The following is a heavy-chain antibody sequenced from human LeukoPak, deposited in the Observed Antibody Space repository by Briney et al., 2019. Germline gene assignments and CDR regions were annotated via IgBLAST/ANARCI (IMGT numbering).Heavy chain of an antibody. V-gene: IGHV4-39*01. CDR3: AKPRTRLAWFDP. Sequence: SETLSLTCTVSGGSISTSNYYWGWIRQPPGEGLEWIGSIYYSGSTYYNPSLKSRVTISVDTSKNQFSLKVRSVTAADTAVYYCAKPRTRLAWFDPWGQGTLVTVSS. CDR2: IYYSGST. D-gene: IGHD6-19*01. CDR1: GGSISTSNYY. J-gene: IGHJ5*02.